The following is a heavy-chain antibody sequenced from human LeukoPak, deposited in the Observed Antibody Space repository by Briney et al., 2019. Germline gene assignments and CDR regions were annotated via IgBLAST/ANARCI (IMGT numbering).Heavy chain of an antibody. CDR3: AREVGEY. J-gene: IGHJ4*02. CDR2: ISYDGSNK. V-gene: IGHV3-30-3*01. D-gene: IGHD2-2*01. Sequence: GGSLRLSCAASGFTFSSYVMHWVRQAPGKGLEWVAVISYDGSNKYYADSVKGRFTISRDNSKNTLYLRMNSLRAEDTAVYYCAREVGEYWGQGTLVTVSS. CDR1: GFTFSSYV.